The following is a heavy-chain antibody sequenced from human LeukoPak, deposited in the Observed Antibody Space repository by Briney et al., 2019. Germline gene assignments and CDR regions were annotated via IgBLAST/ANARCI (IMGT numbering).Heavy chain of an antibody. D-gene: IGHD3-16*02. V-gene: IGHV3-74*01. J-gene: IGHJ4*02. CDR3: AREKGGKGPALYDYVWGSYRPLDY. CDR2: INSDGSST. Sequence: GGSLRLSCAASGFTFSSYWMHWVRQAPGKGLVWVSRINSDGSSTSYADAVKGRFTISRDNAKNTLYLQMNSLRAEDTAVYYCAREKGGKGPALYDYVWGSYRPLDYWGQGTLVTVSS. CDR1: GFTFSSYW.